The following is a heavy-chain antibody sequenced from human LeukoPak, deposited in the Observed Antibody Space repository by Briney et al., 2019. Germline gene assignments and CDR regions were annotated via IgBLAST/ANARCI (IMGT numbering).Heavy chain of an antibody. Sequence: RGSLRLSCAASGFTFSSYAMSWVRQAPGKXLEWVSAISGSGGSTYYADSVKGRFTISRDNSKNTLYLQMNSLRAEDTAVYYCAKANLARYCSGGSCYPGNYFDYWGQGTLVTVSS. D-gene: IGHD2-15*01. V-gene: IGHV3-23*01. CDR3: AKANLARYCSGGSCYPGNYFDY. J-gene: IGHJ4*02. CDR2: ISGSGGST. CDR1: GFTFSSYA.